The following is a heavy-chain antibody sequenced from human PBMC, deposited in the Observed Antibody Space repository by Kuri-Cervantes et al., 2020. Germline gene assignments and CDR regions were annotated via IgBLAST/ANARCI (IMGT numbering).Heavy chain of an antibody. CDR1: GYTFTGYY. J-gene: IGHJ4*02. CDR3: ARGPGYCRSTSCPYYFDA. CDR2: INPNSGGT. D-gene: IGHD2-2*03. V-gene: IGHV1-2*02. Sequence: ASVNVSCKASGYTFTGYYMHWVRQAPGQGLEWMGWINPNSGGTNYAQKLQGRVTITTDTSTITDYMELRSLRSDDTAVYYCARGPGYCRSTSCPYYFDAWGQGTLVTVSS.